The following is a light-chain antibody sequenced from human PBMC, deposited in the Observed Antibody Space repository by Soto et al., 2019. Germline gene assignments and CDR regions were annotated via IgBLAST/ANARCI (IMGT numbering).Light chain of an antibody. CDR1: QSLANSF. CDR2: GAS. Sequence: EFVLTQSPVTLSFSPGERATVSCRASQSLANSFIAWYQQKPGQAPRLLIYGASTRATGIPARFSGSGSGTEFTLTISSLQSEDFAVYYCQQYNNWPRITFGQGTRLEIK. CDR3: QQYNNWPRIT. V-gene: IGKV3-15*01. J-gene: IGKJ5*01.